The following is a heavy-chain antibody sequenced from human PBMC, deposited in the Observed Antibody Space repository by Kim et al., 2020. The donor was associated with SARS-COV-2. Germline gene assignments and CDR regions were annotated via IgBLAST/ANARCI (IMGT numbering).Heavy chain of an antibody. D-gene: IGHD3-3*01. J-gene: IGHJ6*02. CDR2: ISYDGSNK. V-gene: IGHV3-30*18. CDR1: GFTFSSYG. Sequence: GGSLRLSCAASGFTFSSYGMHWVRQAPGKGLEWVAVISYDGSNKYYADSVKGRFTISRDNSKNTLYLQMNSLRAEDTAVYYCAKDFWSGYPPPYYYGMDVWGQGTTVTVSS. CDR3: AKDFWSGYPPPYYYGMDV.